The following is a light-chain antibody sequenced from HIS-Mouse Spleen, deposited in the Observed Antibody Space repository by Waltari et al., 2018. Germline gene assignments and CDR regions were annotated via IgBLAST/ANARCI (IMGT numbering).Light chain of an antibody. V-gene: IGLV3-27*01. CDR1: VLAKKY. CDR3: YSAADNNVV. Sequence: SYELTQPSSVSVSPGQTARSTCSGEVLAKKYARWFQQEPGQAPVLVIYKDSERPSGIPERFSGSSSGTTVTLTISGAQVEDEADYYCYSAADNNVVFGGGTKLTVL. J-gene: IGLJ2*01. CDR2: KDS.